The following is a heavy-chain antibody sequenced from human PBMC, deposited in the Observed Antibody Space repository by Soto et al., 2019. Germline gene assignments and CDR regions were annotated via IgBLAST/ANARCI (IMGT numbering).Heavy chain of an antibody. CDR1: GFTFSSYW. CDR2: IKQDGSEK. J-gene: IGHJ3*02. Sequence: EVQLVESGGGLVQPGGSLRLSCAASGFTFSSYWMSWVRQAPGKGLEWVANIKQDGSEKYYVDSVKGRFTISRDNAKNSLCLQMNSLRAEDTAVYYCARDRGAAGRGAFDIWGQGTMVTVSS. V-gene: IGHV3-7*03. CDR3: ARDRGAAGRGAFDI. D-gene: IGHD6-13*01.